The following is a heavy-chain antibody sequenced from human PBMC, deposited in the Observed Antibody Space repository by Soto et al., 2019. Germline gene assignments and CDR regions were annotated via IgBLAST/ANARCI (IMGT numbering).Heavy chain of an antibody. J-gene: IGHJ4*01. CDR1: GFTFSSYA. Sequence: EVQMLESGGGLVQPGGSLRLSCAASGFTFSSYAMSWVRQAPGKGLEWVSGISGSGNMTYYADSVKGRLTISRDNSKNTLYLQMDSRRAEDTAVYYCAKDVGEMTTIRHVFDYWGHGTLVHVSS. V-gene: IGHV3-23*01. CDR3: AKDVGEMTTIRHVFDY. D-gene: IGHD4-4*01. CDR2: ISGSGNMT.